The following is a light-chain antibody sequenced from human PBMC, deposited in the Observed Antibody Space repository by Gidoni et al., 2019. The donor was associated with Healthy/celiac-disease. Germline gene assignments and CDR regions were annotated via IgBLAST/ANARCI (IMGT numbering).Light chain of an antibody. V-gene: IGKV1-39*01. CDR1: QSISSY. J-gene: IGKJ1*01. Sequence: DIQMTQSPSSLSASVGDRVTSTSRASQSISSYLNWYQQKPGKAPKLLIYAASSLQSGVPSRFSGSGSGTDFTLTISSLQPEDFATYYCQQSYSTPPTFGQGTKVEIK. CDR2: AAS. CDR3: QQSYSTPPT.